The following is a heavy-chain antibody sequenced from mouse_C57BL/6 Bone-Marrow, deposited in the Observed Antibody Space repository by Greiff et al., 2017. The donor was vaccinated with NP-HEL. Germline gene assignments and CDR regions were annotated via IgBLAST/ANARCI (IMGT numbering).Heavy chain of an antibody. CDR3: ARGGTTVRFDY. Sequence: QVQLQQSGAELVRPGASVKLSCKASGYTFTDYYINWVKQRPGQGLEWIARIYPGSGNTYYNEKFKGKATLTAEKSSSTAYMQLSSLTSEDSAVYFGARGGTTVRFDYWGQGTTLTVSS. CDR2: IYPGSGNT. V-gene: IGHV1-76*01. D-gene: IGHD1-1*01. J-gene: IGHJ2*01. CDR1: GYTFTDYY.